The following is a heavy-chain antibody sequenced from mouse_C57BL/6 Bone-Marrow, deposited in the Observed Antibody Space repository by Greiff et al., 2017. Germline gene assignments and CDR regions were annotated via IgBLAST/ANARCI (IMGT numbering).Heavy chain of an antibody. J-gene: IGHJ3*01. Sequence: EVQRVESGGDLVKPGGSLKLSCAASGFTFSSYGMSWVRPTPDKRLEWVATISSGGSYPYYPASVKGRFTISRDNAKNTLYLQMSSLKSEDTAMYYFARPNWAWFAYWGQGTLVTVSA. V-gene: IGHV5-6*01. CDR3: ARPNWAWFAY. CDR1: GFTFSSYG. D-gene: IGHD4-1*01. CDR2: ISSGGSYP.